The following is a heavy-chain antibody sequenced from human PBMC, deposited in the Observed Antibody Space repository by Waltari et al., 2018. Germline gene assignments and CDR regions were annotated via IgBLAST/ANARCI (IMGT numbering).Heavy chain of an antibody. J-gene: IGHJ5*02. CDR1: GFTFSDFY. CDR2: ISSSGDDV. V-gene: IGHV3-11*01. CDR3: ARGAPFDP. Sequence: QVQLVESGGGLVKPGASLRLSCAASGFTFSDFYMSWIRQTPGKGLEWISYISSSGDDVYYADSVKGRFTFSRDNAKNSLYLQMTSLRPEDTVVYYCARGAPFDPWGQGTLVIVSS.